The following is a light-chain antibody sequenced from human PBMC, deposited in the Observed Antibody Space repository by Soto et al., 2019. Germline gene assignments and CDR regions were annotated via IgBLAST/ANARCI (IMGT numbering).Light chain of an antibody. V-gene: IGKV3-11*01. J-gene: IGKJ4*01. CDR2: DAS. CDR1: QSVSSY. CDR3: QQYGSSRLT. Sequence: EIVLTQSPATLSLSPGERATLSCRASQSVSSYLAWYQQKPGQAPRLLIYDASNRATGIPARFSGSGSGTDLTITISNLEPEDFEVYYCQQYGSSRLTFGGGTKVDNK.